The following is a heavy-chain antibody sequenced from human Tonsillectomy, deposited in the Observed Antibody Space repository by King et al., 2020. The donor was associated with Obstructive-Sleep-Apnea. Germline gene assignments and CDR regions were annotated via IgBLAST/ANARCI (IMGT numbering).Heavy chain of an antibody. Sequence: QLQESGPGLVKPSGTLSLTCAVSGGSISSDLWWSWVRQAPGKGLEWIGEIYQSGRTNYNPSLKSRVTISIDKSKNQFSLKLNSVTVADTAVYYGAREGFLQGFDYWGQGTLVTVSS. V-gene: IGHV4-4*02. CDR1: GGSISSDLW. J-gene: IGHJ4*02. CDR3: AREGFLQGFDY. CDR2: IYQSGRT.